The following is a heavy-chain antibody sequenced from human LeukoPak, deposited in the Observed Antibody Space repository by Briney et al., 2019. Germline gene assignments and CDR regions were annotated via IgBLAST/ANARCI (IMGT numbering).Heavy chain of an antibody. V-gene: IGHV4-30-4*01. D-gene: IGHD5-18*01. CDR3: ARPRGGYSYGFDY. J-gene: IGHJ4*02. Sequence: PSETLSLTCTVPGGSISSGDYYWSWIRQPPGKGLEWIGYIYYSGSTYYNPSLKSRVTISVDTSKNQFSLKLSSVTAADTAVYYCARPRGGYSYGFDYWGQGTLVTVSP. CDR2: IYYSGST. CDR1: GGSISSGDYY.